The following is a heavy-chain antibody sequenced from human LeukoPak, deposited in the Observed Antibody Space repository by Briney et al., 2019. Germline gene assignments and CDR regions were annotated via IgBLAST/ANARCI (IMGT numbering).Heavy chain of an antibody. CDR2: ISGSGGGT. J-gene: IGHJ5*02. CDR3: ARGMDTAMVTAGA. CDR1: GFTFSSYA. V-gene: IGHV3-23*01. Sequence: PGGSLRLSCAASGFTFSSYAMSWVRQAPGKGLEWVSAISGSGGGTYYADSVKGRFTISRDNSKNALYLQMNSLRAEDAAVYYCARGMDTAMVTAGAWGQGTLVTVSS. D-gene: IGHD5-18*01.